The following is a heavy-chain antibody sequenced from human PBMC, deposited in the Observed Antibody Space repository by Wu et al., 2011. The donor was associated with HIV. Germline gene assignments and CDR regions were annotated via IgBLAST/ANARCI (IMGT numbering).Heavy chain of an antibody. J-gene: IGHJ5*02. V-gene: IGHV1-2*02. CDR1: GYTFTGYY. CDR2: INPDSGGT. Sequence: QVQLVQSGAEVKKPGTSVKVSCKASGYTFTGYYIHWVRQAPGQGLEWMGWINPDSGGTNYAQKFQGRVTMTRDTSITTAYMELSRLRSDDTAVYYCARGTFRRVGLADGFDPWGQGTLVTVSS. CDR3: ARGTFRRVGLADGFDP. D-gene: IGHD1-14*01.